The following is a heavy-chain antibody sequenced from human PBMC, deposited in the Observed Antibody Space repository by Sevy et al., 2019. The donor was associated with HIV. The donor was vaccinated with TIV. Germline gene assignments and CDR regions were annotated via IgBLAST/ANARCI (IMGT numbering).Heavy chain of an antibody. CDR2: TYYTSRWSS. CDR1: GDSVSSNGVA. V-gene: IGHV6-1*01. CDR3: ARDYIGGSRGGQGFDP. Sequence: KQSQTLSLTCGISGDSVSSNGVAWNWIRQSPSRGLEWLGRTYYTSRWSSDYAASVKSRITINPETSKNQFSLQLNSVTPEDTAVYYCARDYIGGSRGGQGFDPWGQGTLVTVSS. D-gene: IGHD1-26*01. J-gene: IGHJ5*02.